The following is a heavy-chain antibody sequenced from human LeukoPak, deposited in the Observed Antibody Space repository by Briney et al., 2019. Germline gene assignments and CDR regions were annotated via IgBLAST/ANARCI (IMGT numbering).Heavy chain of an antibody. V-gene: IGHV3-21*01. J-gene: IGHJ5*02. Sequence: GGSLRLSCAASGFTFSSYGMNWVRQAPGKGLEWVSSISSSSSYIYYADSVKGRFTISRDNAKNSLYLQMNSLRAEDTAVYYCAKGSLLIRGNNWFDPWGQGTLVTVSS. CDR1: GFTFSSYG. D-gene: IGHD3-10*01. CDR2: ISSSSSYI. CDR3: AKGSLLIRGNNWFDP.